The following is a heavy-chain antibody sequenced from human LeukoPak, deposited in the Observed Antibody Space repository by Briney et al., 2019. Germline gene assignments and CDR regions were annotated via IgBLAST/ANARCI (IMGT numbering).Heavy chain of an antibody. V-gene: IGHV1-8*01. Sequence: VASVKVSCKASGYTFTSYDINWVREATGQGLEWMGWMNPNSGNTGYAQKFQGRVTMTRNTSISTAYMELSSLRSEDTAVYYCARGRGITMVRGVIPPFGYWGQGTLVTVSS. CDR1: GYTFTSYD. CDR3: ARGRGITMVRGVIPPFGY. CDR2: MNPNSGNT. D-gene: IGHD3-10*01. J-gene: IGHJ4*02.